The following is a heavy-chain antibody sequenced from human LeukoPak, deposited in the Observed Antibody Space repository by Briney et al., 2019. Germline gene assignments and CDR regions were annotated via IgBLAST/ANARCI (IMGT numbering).Heavy chain of an antibody. CDR2: IIPIFGTA. D-gene: IGHD3-16*02. CDR3: ARGVGYDYVWGSYRPYFDY. V-gene: IGHV1-69*13. Sequence: EASVEVSCKAPGGTFSSYAISWVRQAPGQGLEWMGGIIPIFGTANYAQKSQGRVTITADESTSTAYMELSSLRSEDTAVYYCARGVGYDYVWGSYRPYFDYWGQGTLVTVSS. J-gene: IGHJ4*02. CDR1: GGTFSSYA.